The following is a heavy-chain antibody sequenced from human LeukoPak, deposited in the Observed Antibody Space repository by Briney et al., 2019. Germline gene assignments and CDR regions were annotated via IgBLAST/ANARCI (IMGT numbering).Heavy chain of an antibody. CDR3: AKEGSSWNVDY. V-gene: IGHV3-33*06. Sequence: GGSLRLSCAASGYTFSSYGMHWVRQAPGKGLEWVAVIWYDGSNKYYADSVKGRFTISRDNSKNTLYLQMNSLRAEDTAVYYCAKEGSSWNVDYWGQGTLVTVSS. D-gene: IGHD6-13*01. J-gene: IGHJ4*02. CDR1: GYTFSSYG. CDR2: IWYDGSNK.